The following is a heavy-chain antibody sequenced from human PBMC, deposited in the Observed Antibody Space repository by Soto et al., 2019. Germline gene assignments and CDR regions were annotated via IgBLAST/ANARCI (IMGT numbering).Heavy chain of an antibody. CDR2: LSASGGSS. Sequence: EVQLLESGGGLVQPGGSLRLSCAASGFTFSNYAMSWVRQAPGKGLEWVSGLSASGGSSNYADSVKGRFTISRDNSRNTLYLQVNSLRAEDTAVYFCAKDTRYTIGWGGGFDYWGQGTLVTVSS. CDR1: GFTFSNYA. V-gene: IGHV3-23*01. CDR3: AKDTRYTIGWGGGFDY. D-gene: IGHD6-19*01. J-gene: IGHJ4*02.